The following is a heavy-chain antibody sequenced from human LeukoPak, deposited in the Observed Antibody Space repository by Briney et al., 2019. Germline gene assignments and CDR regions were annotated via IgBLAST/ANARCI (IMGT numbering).Heavy chain of an antibody. Sequence: PSETLSLTCTVSGGSISSYYWSWIRQPPGKGLEWIGYIYYSGSTNYNPSLTSRVTISVDTSKNQFSLKLSSVTAADTAVYYCARDSSGWATVFDYWGQGTLVTVSS. CDR1: GGSISSYY. CDR2: IYYSGST. D-gene: IGHD6-19*01. CDR3: ARDSSGWATVFDY. J-gene: IGHJ4*02. V-gene: IGHV4-59*01.